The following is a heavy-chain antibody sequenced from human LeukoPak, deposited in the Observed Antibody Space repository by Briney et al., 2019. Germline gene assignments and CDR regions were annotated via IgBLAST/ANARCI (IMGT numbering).Heavy chain of an antibody. Sequence: GGSLRLSCAASGFTFSSYAMSWVRQAPGKGLEWVSAISGSGGSTYYAASVKGRFTISRDNSKNTMFLQMNSLRAEDTAVYYCAMGNYGDYNFDYWGQGTLVTVSS. D-gene: IGHD4-17*01. J-gene: IGHJ4*02. CDR1: GFTFSSYA. V-gene: IGHV3-23*01. CDR2: ISGSGGST. CDR3: AMGNYGDYNFDY.